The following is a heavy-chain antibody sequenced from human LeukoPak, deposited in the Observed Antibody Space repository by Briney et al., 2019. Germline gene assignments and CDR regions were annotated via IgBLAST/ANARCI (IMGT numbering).Heavy chain of an antibody. CDR2: INSDGSST. CDR3: AKGGEFYGGLFDS. J-gene: IGHJ4*02. V-gene: IGHV3-74*01. D-gene: IGHD4/OR15-4a*01. Sequence: GGSLRLSCAASGFTFSNYWMHWVRQAPGKGLVWVSRINSDGSSTSYADSVKGRFTLSRDNSKHTLYLQMNSLRAEDTAVYYCAKGGEFYGGLFDSWGQGTLVTVSS. CDR1: GFTFSNYW.